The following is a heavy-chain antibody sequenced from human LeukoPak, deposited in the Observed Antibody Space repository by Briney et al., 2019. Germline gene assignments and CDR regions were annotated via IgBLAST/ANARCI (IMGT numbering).Heavy chain of an antibody. J-gene: IGHJ4*02. CDR3: GSRRTAMFGVIKGPIDY. CDR1: GGSISSSNW. V-gene: IGHV4-4*02. Sequence: SETLSLTCAVSGGSISSSNWWSWVRQPPGKGLEWIGEIYHSGSTNYNPSLKSRVTISVDKSKNQFSLKLSSVTAADTAVYYCGSRRTAMFGVIKGPIDYWGQGTLVTVSS. D-gene: IGHD3-3*01. CDR2: IYHSGST.